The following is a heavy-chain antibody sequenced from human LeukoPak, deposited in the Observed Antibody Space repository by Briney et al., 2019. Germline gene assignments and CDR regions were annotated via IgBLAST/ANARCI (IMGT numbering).Heavy chain of an antibody. D-gene: IGHD3-22*01. V-gene: IGHV3-11*05. Sequence: PGGSLRLSCVASGFPLSYYFMTWIRQAPGKGLECVSYISKTNNFTKYIDSVQGRFTIARDNAKNSLYLQMNNLRPEDTAVYFCARDRYDRKTRYDVWGQGTTVTVS. CDR3: ARDRYDRKTRYDV. CDR2: ISKTNNFT. CDR1: GFPLSYYF. J-gene: IGHJ6*02.